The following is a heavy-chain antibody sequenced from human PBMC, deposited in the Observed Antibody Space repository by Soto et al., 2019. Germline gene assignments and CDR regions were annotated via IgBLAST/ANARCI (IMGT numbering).Heavy chain of an antibody. D-gene: IGHD3-9*01. CDR1: GFNFSSYD. J-gene: IGHJ4*02. V-gene: IGHV3-33*01. Sequence: QVQVVESGGGVVQPGRSLRLSCAASGFNFSSYDMHWVRQAPGKGLEWVAVIWYDGSNKYYANSVKGRFTISRDNSKNTLYLQMNSLRVEDTAVYYCVREGQVRYLDWLLRLDYWGQGTLVTVSS. CDR3: VREGQVRYLDWLLRLDY. CDR2: IWYDGSNK.